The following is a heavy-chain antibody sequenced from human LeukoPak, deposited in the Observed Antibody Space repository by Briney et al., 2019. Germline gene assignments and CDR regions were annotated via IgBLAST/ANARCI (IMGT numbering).Heavy chain of an antibody. CDR3: AAEGYYDSSGSGTAIDY. CDR1: GVSMSSYF. Sequence: SETLSLTCTVSGVSMSSYFWSWIRQPPGKGLEWIGYIYHSGSTHYNPSLKSRVTIAIDTSKNQLSLKLSSVTAADTAVYYCAAEGYYDSSGSGTAIDYWGQGTLVTVSS. D-gene: IGHD3-22*01. J-gene: IGHJ4*02. V-gene: IGHV4-59*03. CDR2: IYHSGST.